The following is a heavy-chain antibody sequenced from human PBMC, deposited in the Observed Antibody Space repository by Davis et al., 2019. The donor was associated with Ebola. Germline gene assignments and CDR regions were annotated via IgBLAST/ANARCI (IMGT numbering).Heavy chain of an antibody. D-gene: IGHD3-22*01. V-gene: IGHV3-30-3*01. CDR3: LITMIPRPPY. Sequence: GESLKISCAASGFTFSSYAMHWVRQAPGKGLEWVAVISYDGSNKYYADSVKGRFTISRDNSKNTLYLQMNSLRAEDTAVYYCLITMIPRPPYWGQGTLVTVSS. CDR2: ISYDGSNK. CDR1: GFTFSSYA. J-gene: IGHJ4*02.